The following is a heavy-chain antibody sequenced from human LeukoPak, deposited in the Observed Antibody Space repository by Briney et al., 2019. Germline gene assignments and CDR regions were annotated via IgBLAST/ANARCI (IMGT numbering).Heavy chain of an antibody. CDR2: TSYDGSNT. CDR1: GFSFSTYG. J-gene: IGHJ4*02. V-gene: IGHV3-30*18. CDR3: AKDLDY. Sequence: GGSLRLSCAASGFSFSTYGMHWVRQAPGKGLEWVAVTSYDGSNTYYADSVKGRFTISRDNPKNTLYLQMNSLRAEDTALYYCAKDLDYWGQGTLVTVSS.